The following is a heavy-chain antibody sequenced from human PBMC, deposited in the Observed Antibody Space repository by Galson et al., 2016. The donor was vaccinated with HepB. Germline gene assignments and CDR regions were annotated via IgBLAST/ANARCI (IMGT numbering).Heavy chain of an antibody. D-gene: IGHD6-13*01. J-gene: IGHJ4*02. CDR1: GFTFSSYG. Sequence: SLRLSCAASGFTFSSYGMHWVRQAPGKGLEWVAVIWYDGSNKYYADSVKGRFTISRDNSKNTLYLQMNSLRAEDTAVYYCARESSIAAAGVLDYWGQGTLGTVPP. CDR3: ARESSIAAAGVLDY. V-gene: IGHV3-33*01. CDR2: IWYDGSNK.